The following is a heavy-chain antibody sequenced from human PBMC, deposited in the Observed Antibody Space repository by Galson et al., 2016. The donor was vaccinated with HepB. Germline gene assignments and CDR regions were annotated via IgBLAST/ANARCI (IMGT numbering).Heavy chain of an antibody. J-gene: IGHJ4*02. CDR3: ARLPYGSNWSPLYYFDY. Sequence: ETLSLTCTVSGCSIRSTTYYWGWIRQPPGKGLEWIGNIYYSGYTKHNPSLQSRVTISVDTSKSQFSLNLSSVTPADTAVYYCARLPYGSNWSPLYYFDYWGQGSLVTVSS. CDR2: IYYSGYT. V-gene: IGHV4-39*01. D-gene: IGHD6-13*01. CDR1: GCSIRSTTYY.